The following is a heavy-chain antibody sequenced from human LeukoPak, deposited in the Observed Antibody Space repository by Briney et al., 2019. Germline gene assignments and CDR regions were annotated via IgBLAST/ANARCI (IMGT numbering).Heavy chain of an antibody. CDR3: AREDTSGYFDY. V-gene: IGHV1-18*01. D-gene: IGHD3-22*01. CDR2: ISTYNGNT. Sequence: PSVKVACKASGYIFSDYGFAWVRQAPGQGSEWMGWISTYNGNTKYAQMLQGRVTMATNTSTSTAFLELRSLRSDDTAVYYCAREDTSGYFDYWGQGTLVTVSS. J-gene: IGHJ4*02. CDR1: GYIFSDYG.